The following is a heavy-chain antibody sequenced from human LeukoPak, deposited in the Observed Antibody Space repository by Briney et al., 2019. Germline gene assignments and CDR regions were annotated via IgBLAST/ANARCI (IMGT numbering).Heavy chain of an antibody. Sequence: GGSLRLSCAASGFTFSSYGMSWVRQAPGKGLEWVSSISGSGGSTYYADSVKGRFTISRDNSKNTLYLQMNSLRDEDTAVYYCAKSSYYDASGYYREYYFDYWGQGTLVTVSS. D-gene: IGHD3-22*01. CDR1: GFTFSSYG. CDR2: ISGSGGST. V-gene: IGHV3-23*01. J-gene: IGHJ4*02. CDR3: AKSSYYDASGYYREYYFDY.